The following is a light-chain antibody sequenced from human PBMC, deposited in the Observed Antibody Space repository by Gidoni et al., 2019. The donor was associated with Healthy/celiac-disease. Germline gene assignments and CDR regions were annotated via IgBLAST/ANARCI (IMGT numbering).Light chain of an antibody. CDR3: RSYTSSSTWV. J-gene: IGLJ3*02. CDR2: EVS. Sequence: SALTPPASVSVSPGPSITISCTGTSSDVGGYNYVSWYQQHPGKAPKLMMYEVSNRPSGVSNRFSGSKSGNTASLTISGLQAEDEADYYCRSYTSSSTWVFGGGTKLTVL. CDR1: SSDVGGYNY. V-gene: IGLV2-14*01.